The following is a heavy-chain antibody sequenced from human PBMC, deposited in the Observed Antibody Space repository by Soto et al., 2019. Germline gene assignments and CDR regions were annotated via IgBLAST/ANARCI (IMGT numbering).Heavy chain of an antibody. Sequence: GGSLRLSCAASGFTFSSYSMNWVRQAPGKGLEWVSSISSSSSYIYYADSVKGRFTISRDNAKNSLYLQMNSLRAEDTAVYYCAREGAYSSSSGGYYYYYYMDVWGKGTTVTVSS. V-gene: IGHV3-21*04. J-gene: IGHJ6*03. D-gene: IGHD6-6*01. CDR3: AREGAYSSSSGGYYYYYYMDV. CDR1: GFTFSSYS. CDR2: ISSSSSYI.